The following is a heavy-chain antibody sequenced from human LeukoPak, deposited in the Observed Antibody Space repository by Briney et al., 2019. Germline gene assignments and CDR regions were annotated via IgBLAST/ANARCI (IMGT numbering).Heavy chain of an antibody. J-gene: IGHJ5*02. V-gene: IGHV3-23*01. Sequence: GGSLRLSCAASGFTFSGYGVSWVRQAPGKGLEWVSAISANGVDTFYAPSVKGRFTISRDNSKNTLYLQINSLRAEDTAIYYCAKDVWWSVSWGQGTLVTVSS. CDR2: ISANGVDT. CDR3: AKDVWWSVS. D-gene: IGHD2-8*02. CDR1: GFTFSGYG.